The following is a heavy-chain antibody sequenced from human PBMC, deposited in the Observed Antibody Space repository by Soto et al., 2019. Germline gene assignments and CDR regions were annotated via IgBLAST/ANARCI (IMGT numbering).Heavy chain of an antibody. J-gene: IGHJ6*02. Sequence: GGSLRLSCAASGFTFSSYWMHWFRQAPGKGLVWVSRINSDGSSTSYADSVKGRFTISRDNAKNSLYLQMISLRAEDTAVYYCARDPSDCSSTSCWGYYALDVWGQGTTVTVSS. CDR2: INSDGSST. CDR3: ARDPSDCSSTSCWGYYALDV. D-gene: IGHD2-2*01. V-gene: IGHV3-74*01. CDR1: GFTFSSYW.